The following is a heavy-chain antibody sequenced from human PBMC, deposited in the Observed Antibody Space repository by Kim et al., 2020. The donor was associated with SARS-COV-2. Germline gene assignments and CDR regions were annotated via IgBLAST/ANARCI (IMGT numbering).Heavy chain of an antibody. Sequence: YNPSLKSRGTISVDTSKNQFALKLSSVTAADTAVYYCARTYYYDSSLTLDYWGQGTLVTVSS. J-gene: IGHJ4*02. D-gene: IGHD3-22*01. CDR3: ARTYYYDSSLTLDY. V-gene: IGHV4-59*01.